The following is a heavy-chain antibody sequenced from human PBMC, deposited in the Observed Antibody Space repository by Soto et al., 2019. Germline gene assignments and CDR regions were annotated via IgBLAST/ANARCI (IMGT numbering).Heavy chain of an antibody. CDR3: ARGVRTFGGVIAPIWFDP. CDR2: TYYRSKWYN. D-gene: IGHD3-16*02. CDR1: GDSVSSNSAA. Sequence: SQTLSLTCAISGDSVSSNSAAWNWIRQSPSRGLEWLGRTYYRSKWYNDYAVSVKSRITINPDTSKNQFSLQLNSVTPEDTAVYYCARGVRTFGGVIAPIWFDPWGQGTLVTVSS. V-gene: IGHV6-1*01. J-gene: IGHJ5*02.